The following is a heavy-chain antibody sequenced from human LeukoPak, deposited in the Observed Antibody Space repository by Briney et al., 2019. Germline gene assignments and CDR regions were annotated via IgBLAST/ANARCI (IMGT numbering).Heavy chain of an antibody. CDR2: FDPEDGET. CDR3: ATDPSVLILRYFDWLNY. V-gene: IGHV1-24*01. Sequence: ASVEVSCKVSGYTLTELSMHWVRQAPGKGLEWMGGFDPEDGETIYAQKFQGRVTMTEDTSTDTAYMELSSLRSQDTAVYYCATDPSVLILRYFDWLNYWGQGTLVTVSS. J-gene: IGHJ4*02. CDR1: GYTLTELS. D-gene: IGHD3-9*01.